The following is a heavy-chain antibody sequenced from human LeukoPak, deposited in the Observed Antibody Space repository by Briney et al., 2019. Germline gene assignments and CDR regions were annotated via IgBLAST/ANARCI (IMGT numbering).Heavy chain of an antibody. D-gene: IGHD2-2*01. CDR2: ISAYNGNT. CDR1: GYTFSRYG. V-gene: IGHV1-18*01. Sequence: GASVKVSCKASGYTFSRYGITWVRQAPGQGLEWMGWISAYNGNTNYAQKLQGRVTVTTDTSTGTAYMEVRSLRSDDTAVYYCARGSSTSSYGKSDYWGQGTLVTVSS. CDR3: ARGSSTSSYGKSDY. J-gene: IGHJ4*02.